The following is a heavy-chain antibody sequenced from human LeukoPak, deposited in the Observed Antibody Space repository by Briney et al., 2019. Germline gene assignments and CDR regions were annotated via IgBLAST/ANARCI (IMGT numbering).Heavy chain of an antibody. CDR2: ISSSSSYI. CDR1: GFTFSSHS. V-gene: IGHV3-21*01. D-gene: IGHD6-19*01. CDR3: ARREAQTWLVRDY. Sequence: GGALRLSCAASGFTFSSHSMNSVRQAPGKGLEWVSSISSSSSYIYYADSVKGRFTISRDNAKNSLYLQMSSLRAEDTAVYYCARREAQTWLVRDYWGQGTLVTVSS. J-gene: IGHJ4*02.